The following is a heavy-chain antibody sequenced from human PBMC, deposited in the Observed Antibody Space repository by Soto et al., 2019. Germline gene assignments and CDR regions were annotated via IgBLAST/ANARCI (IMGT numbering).Heavy chain of an antibody. J-gene: IGHJ4*02. V-gene: IGHV3-30*18. CDR1: GFTFSSYG. CDR2: TSYDGSNK. CDR3: AKEGSSGWYRKDGYFDY. Sequence: LRLSCAASGFTFSSYGMHWVRQAPGKGLEWVAVTSYDGSNKYYADSVKGRFTISRDNSKNTLYLQMNSLRAEDTAVYYCAKEGSSGWYRKDGYFDYWGQGTLVTVSS. D-gene: IGHD6-19*01.